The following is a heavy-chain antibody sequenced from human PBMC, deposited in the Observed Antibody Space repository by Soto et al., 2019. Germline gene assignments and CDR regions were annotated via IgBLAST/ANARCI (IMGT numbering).Heavy chain of an antibody. Sequence: ASVKVSGKASGATFSSYAISWVRQAPGQGLEWMGGIIPIFGTANYAQKFQGRVTITADESTSTAYMELSSLRSEDTAVYYCARDRNIVAKIYNYYGMDVWGQGTTVTVSS. CDR1: GATFSSYA. D-gene: IGHD5-12*01. CDR2: IIPIFGTA. CDR3: ARDRNIVAKIYNYYGMDV. J-gene: IGHJ6*02. V-gene: IGHV1-69*13.